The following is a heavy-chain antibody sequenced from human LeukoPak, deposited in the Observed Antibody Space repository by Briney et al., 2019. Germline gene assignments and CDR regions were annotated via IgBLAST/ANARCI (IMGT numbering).Heavy chain of an antibody. D-gene: IGHD6-13*01. CDR3: AKGRSSTWFKGYFDF. Sequence: PGGSLRLSCAASGFTFEDYAMHWVRQAPGKGLEWVSGINWNSGSMDYADSVKGRFTISRDNAKNSLYLQMNSLRAEDMALYYCAKGRSSTWFKGYFDFWGQGTLVTVSS. J-gene: IGHJ4*02. V-gene: IGHV3-9*03. CDR2: INWNSGSM. CDR1: GFTFEDYA.